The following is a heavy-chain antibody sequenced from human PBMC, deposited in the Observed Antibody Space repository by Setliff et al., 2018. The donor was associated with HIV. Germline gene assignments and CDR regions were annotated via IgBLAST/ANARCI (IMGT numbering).Heavy chain of an antibody. Sequence: ASVKVSCKVSGYTLTELSMHWVRQAPGKRLEWMGGFDPEDGETIYAQKFQGRVTMTEDTSTDTAYMELRSLKSDDTAVYYCARGKTWLRFLDYWGQGTLVTVSS. CDR2: FDPEDGET. J-gene: IGHJ4*02. CDR1: GYTLTELS. D-gene: IGHD5-12*01. CDR3: ARGKTWLRFLDY. V-gene: IGHV1-24*01.